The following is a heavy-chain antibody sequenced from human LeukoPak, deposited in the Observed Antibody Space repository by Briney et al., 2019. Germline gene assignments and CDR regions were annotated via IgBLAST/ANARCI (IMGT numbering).Heavy chain of an antibody. J-gene: IGHJ6*03. CDR3: ARVSYADTAPQFEYYYYMDV. D-gene: IGHD5-18*01. CDR2: ISGDGGST. V-gene: IGHV3-43*02. CDR1: GFTFDDYA. Sequence: GGSLRLSCAASGFTFDDYAMHWVRQAPGKGLEWVSLISGDGGSTYYADSVKGRFTISRDNSKNTLYLQMNSLRAEDTAVYYCARVSYADTAPQFEYYYYMDVWGKGTTVTVSS.